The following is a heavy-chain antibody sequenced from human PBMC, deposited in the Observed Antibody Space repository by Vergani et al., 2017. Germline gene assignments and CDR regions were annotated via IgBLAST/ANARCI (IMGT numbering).Heavy chain of an antibody. CDR3: AKDGVRRDEDVYFDY. D-gene: IGHD2-8*01. J-gene: IGHJ4*02. V-gene: IGHV3-73*02. CDR1: GFTFSGSA. Sequence: EVQLVESGGGLVQPGGSLKLSCAASGFTFSGSAMHWVRQASGKGLEWVGRIRSKANSYATAYAASVKGRFTISRDDSKNTAYLQMNSLRAEDTAVYYCAKDGVRRDEDVYFDYWGQGTLVTVSS. CDR2: IRSKANSYAT.